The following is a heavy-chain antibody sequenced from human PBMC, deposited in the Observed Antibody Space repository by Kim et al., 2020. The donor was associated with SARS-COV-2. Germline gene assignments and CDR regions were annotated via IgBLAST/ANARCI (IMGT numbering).Heavy chain of an antibody. Sequence: TYYADSVKGRFTISRDNSKNTLYLQMNSLRAEDTAVYYCAKDGFEGALDYWGQGTLVTVSS. V-gene: IGHV3-23*01. CDR2: T. D-gene: IGHD3-16*01. J-gene: IGHJ4*02. CDR3: AKDGFEGALDY.